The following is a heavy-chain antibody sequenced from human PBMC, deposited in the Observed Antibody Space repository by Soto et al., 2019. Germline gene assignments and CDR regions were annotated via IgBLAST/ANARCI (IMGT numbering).Heavy chain of an antibody. CDR3: ARDLKGYGGDYDTNFDY. V-gene: IGHV3-30-3*01. CDR1: GFTFSSYA. D-gene: IGHD3-22*01. Sequence: GGSLRLSCAASGFTFSSYAMHWVRQAPGKGLEWVAVISYDGSNKYYADSVKGRFTISRDNSKNTLYLQMNSLRAEDTAVYYCARDLKGYGGDYDTNFDYWGQGTLVTVSS. J-gene: IGHJ4*02. CDR2: ISYDGSNK.